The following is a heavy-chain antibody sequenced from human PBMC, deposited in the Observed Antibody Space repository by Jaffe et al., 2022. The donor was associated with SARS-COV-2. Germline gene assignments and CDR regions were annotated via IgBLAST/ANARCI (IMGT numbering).Heavy chain of an antibody. CDR2: ISYSGST. CDR1: GGSISTYH. Sequence: QVQLQESGPGLVKPSETLSLTCTVSGGSISTYHWSWIRQPPGTGLEWIGYISYSGSTNYNPSLKSRVTISVDTSKNQFSLKLSSVTAADTAVYYCARGILLRYFDYLFYYYYMDVWGKGTTVTVSS. V-gene: IGHV4-59*01. D-gene: IGHD3-9*01. J-gene: IGHJ6*03. CDR3: ARGILLRYFDYLFYYYYMDV.